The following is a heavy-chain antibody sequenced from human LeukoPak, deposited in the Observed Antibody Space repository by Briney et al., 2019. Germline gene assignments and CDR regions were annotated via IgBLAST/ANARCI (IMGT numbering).Heavy chain of an antibody. Sequence: GASVKVSCEASGYTFTGYYMHWVRQAPGQGLEWMGWINPNSGGTNYAQKFQGRVTMTRDTSISTAYMELSRLRSDDTAVYYCASTIFAVVIPEIYFDYWGQGTLVTVSS. CDR3: ASTIFAVVIPEIYFDY. J-gene: IGHJ4*02. D-gene: IGHD3-3*01. CDR2: INPNSGGT. CDR1: GYTFTGYY. V-gene: IGHV1-2*02.